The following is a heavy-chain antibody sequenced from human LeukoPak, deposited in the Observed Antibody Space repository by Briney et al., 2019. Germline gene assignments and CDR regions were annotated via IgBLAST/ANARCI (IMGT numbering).Heavy chain of an antibody. CDR3: ARDSRWYNGRYYDEGIDN. J-gene: IGHJ4*02. CDR1: GFTFSSYS. Sequence: GGSLRLSCAASGFTFSSYSMNWVRQAPGKGLEWVSSISSSSSYIYYADSVKGRFTISRDNAKNSLYLQMNSLRAEDTAVYYCARDSRWYNGRYYDEGIDNWGQGTLVTVSS. CDR2: ISSSSSYI. D-gene: IGHD1-26*01. V-gene: IGHV3-21*01.